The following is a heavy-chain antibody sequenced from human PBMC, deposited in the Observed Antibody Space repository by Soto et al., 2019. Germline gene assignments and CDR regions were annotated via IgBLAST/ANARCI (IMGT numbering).Heavy chain of an antibody. Sequence: ASVKVSCKASGYTVTSDGISWVRQAPGQGLEWMGWISAYNGNTNYAQKLQGRVTMTTDTSTSTVYMELRSLRSDDTAVYYCAREAADRHFDDWCQGTRVTVAS. D-gene: IGHD6-13*01. CDR2: ISAYNGNT. CDR3: AREAADRHFDD. V-gene: IGHV1-18*01. CDR1: GYTVTSDG. J-gene: IGHJ4*02.